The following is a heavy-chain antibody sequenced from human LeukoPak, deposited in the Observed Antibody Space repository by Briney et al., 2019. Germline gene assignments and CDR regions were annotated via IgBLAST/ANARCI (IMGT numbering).Heavy chain of an antibody. V-gene: IGHV3-74*01. Sequence: GGSLRLSCAASGFTFSSYWMHWVRQAPGKGLVWVSRINTDGSSTSYADSVKGRFTISRDNAKNTLYLQMNSLRAEDTAVYYCATYSSSNGREFQYWGQGTLVTVSS. D-gene: IGHD2-2*01. CDR1: GFTFSSYW. CDR2: INTDGSST. J-gene: IGHJ1*01. CDR3: ATYSSSNGREFQY.